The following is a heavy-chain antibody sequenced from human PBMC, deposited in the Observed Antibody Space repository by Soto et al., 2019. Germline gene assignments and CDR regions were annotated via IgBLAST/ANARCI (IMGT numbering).Heavy chain of an antibody. D-gene: IGHD3-22*01. CDR2: FPGYGDST. Sequence: SLRLSCSASGFTFTDYSMYWVRQAPGKGLEYLSGFPGYGDSTYYADSVKGRFTISRDNSKNTLYLQMNSLRAEDTAVYYCARDPRLSDDSSGYQGYFDYWGQGTLVTVSS. J-gene: IGHJ4*02. CDR1: GFTFTDYS. CDR3: ARDPRLSDDSSGYQGYFDY. V-gene: IGHV3-64*04.